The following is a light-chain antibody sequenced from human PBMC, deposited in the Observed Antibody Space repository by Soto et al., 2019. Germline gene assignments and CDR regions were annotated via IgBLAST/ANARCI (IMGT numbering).Light chain of an antibody. CDR2: RNN. V-gene: IGLV1-47*01. CDR3: AAWDDSLSGLWV. J-gene: IGLJ3*02. Sequence: QSVLTQPPSASGTPGQRVTISCSGGSSNIGTNYVYWYQQLPGTAPKLLIYRNNQRPSGVPDRFSGSKSGTSASLAISGLQSDGQADYYCAAWDDSLSGLWVFGGGTKLTVL. CDR1: SSNIGTNY.